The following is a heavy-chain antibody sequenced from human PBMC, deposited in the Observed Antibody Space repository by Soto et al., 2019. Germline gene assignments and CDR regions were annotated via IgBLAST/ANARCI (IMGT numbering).Heavy chain of an antibody. CDR2: IIHSEST. D-gene: IGHD3-22*01. CDR3: ARGSSGYFPTLFWF. CDR1: GGSFSAYY. J-gene: IGHJ4*01. V-gene: IGHV4-34*01. Sequence: SETLSLTCAVYGGSFSAYYWSWVRQPPGKGLEWIGEIIHSESTKYNPSLKSRVTISVDTSKNQFSLNLTSVTAADTAVYYCARGSSGYFPTLFWFWGQGTLVTVSS.